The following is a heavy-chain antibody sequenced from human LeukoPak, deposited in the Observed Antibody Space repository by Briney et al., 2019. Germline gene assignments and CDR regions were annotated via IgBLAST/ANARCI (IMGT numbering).Heavy chain of an antibody. CDR3: ARGLQYNDAFDI. Sequence: GGSLRLSCAASGFTFSSFSMNWVRQAPGKGLEWVSSIGTSSSYIYYADSVKGRFTISRDNAKNSLYLQMNSLRAEDTAVYYCARGLQYNDAFDIWGQGTMVIVSS. J-gene: IGHJ3*02. CDR1: GFTFSSFS. CDR2: IGTSSSYI. V-gene: IGHV3-21*01. D-gene: IGHD1-1*01.